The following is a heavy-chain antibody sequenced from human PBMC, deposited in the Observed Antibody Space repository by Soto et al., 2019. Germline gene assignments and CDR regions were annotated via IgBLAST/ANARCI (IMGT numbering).Heavy chain of an antibody. CDR2: IIPIFGTA. V-gene: IGHV1-69*01. D-gene: IGHD3-22*01. Sequence: VKVSCKASGGTFSSYAISWVRQAPGQGLEWMGGIIPIFGTANYAQKFQGRVTITADESTSTAYMELSSLRSEDTAVYYCARDQVRSYYDSSGYSNSGMDVWGQGTTVTVSS. CDR1: GGTFSSYA. CDR3: ARDQVRSYYDSSGYSNSGMDV. J-gene: IGHJ6*02.